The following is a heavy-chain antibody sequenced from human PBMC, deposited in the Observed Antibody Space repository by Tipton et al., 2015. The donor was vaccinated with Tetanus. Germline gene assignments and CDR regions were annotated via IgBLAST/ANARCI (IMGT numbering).Heavy chain of an antibody. CDR1: GFTFSDYY. CDR3: ARDAYGSGSYFDL. D-gene: IGHD3-10*01. V-gene: IGHV3-11*01. J-gene: IGHJ4*02. Sequence: SLRLSCAASGFTFSDYYMSWIRQAPGKGLEWISYISPGGTTINYLDSVKGRFTISRDNAKNLMFLQMSALRAEDTAVYYCARDAYGSGSYFDLWGLGTLVTGSS. CDR2: ISPGGTTI.